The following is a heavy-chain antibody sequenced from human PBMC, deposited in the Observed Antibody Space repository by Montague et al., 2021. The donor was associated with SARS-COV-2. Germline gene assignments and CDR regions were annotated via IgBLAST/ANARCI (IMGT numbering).Heavy chain of an antibody. D-gene: IGHD6-13*01. Sequence: TLSLTCTVSGASIGSDYYSWTWIRQLPGKGLEWIGYILYSGGTYYSPSLKSRITISIDTSNNQFSLNLSSVTAADTAVYYFARQHEDSWYYFDYWGQGTMVTVSS. J-gene: IGHJ4*02. CDR2: ILYSGGT. CDR3: ARQHEDSWYYFDY. CDR1: GASIGSDYYS. V-gene: IGHV4-31*03.